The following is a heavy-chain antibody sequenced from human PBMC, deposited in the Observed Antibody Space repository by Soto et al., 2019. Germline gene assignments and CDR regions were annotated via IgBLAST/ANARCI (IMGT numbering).Heavy chain of an antibody. V-gene: IGHV4-34*01. CDR3: ARVVGVAAAGKSYYMDV. CDR2: INHSGST. CDR1: GGSFSGYY. D-gene: IGHD6-13*01. J-gene: IGHJ6*03. Sequence: PSETLSLTCAVYGGSFSGYYWSWIRQPPGKGLEWIGEINHSGSTNYNPSLKSRVTISVDTSKNQFSLKLSSVTAADTAVYYCARVVGVAAAGKSYYMDVWGKGTTVTVSS.